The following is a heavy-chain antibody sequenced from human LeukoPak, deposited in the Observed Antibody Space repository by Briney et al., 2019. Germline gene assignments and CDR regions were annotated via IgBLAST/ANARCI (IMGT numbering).Heavy chain of an antibody. CDR3: ARDNHHDFWSGYYPLYYFDY. V-gene: IGHV4-38-2*02. CDR2: IYHSGST. J-gene: IGHJ4*02. D-gene: IGHD3-3*01. Sequence: KPSETLSLTCTVSGYSISSGYYWGWIRQPPGKGLEWIGSIYHSGSTYYNPSLKSRVTISVDTSKNQFSLKLSSVTAADTAVYYCARDNHHDFWSGYYPLYYFDYWGQGTLVTVSS. CDR1: GYSISSGYY.